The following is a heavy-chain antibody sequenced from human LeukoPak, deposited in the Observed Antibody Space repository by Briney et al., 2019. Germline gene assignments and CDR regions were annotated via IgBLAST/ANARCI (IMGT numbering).Heavy chain of an antibody. V-gene: IGHV4-59*11. CDR2: MHYSGST. D-gene: IGHD1-26*01. CDR1: GGSISSHY. J-gene: IGHJ6*03. Sequence: SETLSLTCTVSGGSISSHYWSWIRQPPGEGLEWIAYMHYSGSTKYNPSLKSRVAMSIDTSKNQFSLKLTSVTAADTAVYYCARCEHQLVEGAIAYSDYYYLDVWGEGTTVTVSS. CDR3: ARCEHQLVEGAIAYSDYYYLDV.